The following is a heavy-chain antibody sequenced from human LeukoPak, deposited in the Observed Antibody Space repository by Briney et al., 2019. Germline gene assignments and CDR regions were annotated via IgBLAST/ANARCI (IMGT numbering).Heavy chain of an antibody. CDR2: IYYSGST. CDR3: ARIAVAGLFDY. CDR1: GDSISSSSYY. Sequence: SETLSLTCDVSGDSISSSSYYWTWIRQPPGKGLEWIGYIYYSGSTNYNPSLKSRVTISVDTSKNQFSLKLSSVTAADTAVYYCARIAVAGLFDYWGQGTLVTVSS. V-gene: IGHV4-61*01. J-gene: IGHJ4*02. D-gene: IGHD6-19*01.